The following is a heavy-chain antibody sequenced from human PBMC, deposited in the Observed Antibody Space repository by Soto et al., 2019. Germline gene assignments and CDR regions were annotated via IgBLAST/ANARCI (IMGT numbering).Heavy chain of an antibody. Sequence: QEQLVQSGAEVKKPGSSMKVSCKASGGIFSSFAISWVRQAPGQGLEWMGGIIPVFGTTNYAQKWQDRVTITADESTNTAYMELSSLRSEDAAMYYCELGGSPYVWGIEYWGQGTLVTVSS. D-gene: IGHD3-16*01. V-gene: IGHV1-69*01. CDR3: ELGGSPYVWGIEY. J-gene: IGHJ4*02. CDR2: IIPVFGTT. CDR1: GGIFSSFA.